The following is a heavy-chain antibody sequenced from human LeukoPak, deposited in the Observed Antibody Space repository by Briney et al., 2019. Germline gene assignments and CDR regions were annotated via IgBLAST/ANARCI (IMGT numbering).Heavy chain of an antibody. D-gene: IGHD6-13*01. CDR3: AKVAVLSSSWYYNWFGP. CDR2: ISGSGGST. V-gene: IGHV3-23*01. Sequence: GGSLRLSCAASGFTFSSYAVSWVRQAPGKGLEWVSAISGSGGSTYYADSVKGRFTISRDNSKNTLYLQMNSLRAEDTAVYYCAKVAVLSSSWYYNWFGPWGQGTLVTVSS. J-gene: IGHJ5*02. CDR1: GFTFSSYA.